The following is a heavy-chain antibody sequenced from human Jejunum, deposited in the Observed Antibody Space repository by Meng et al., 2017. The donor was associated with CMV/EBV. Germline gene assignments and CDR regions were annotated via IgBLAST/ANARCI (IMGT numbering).Heavy chain of an antibody. D-gene: IGHD1/OR15-1a*01. CDR1: GFTFSNYW. Sequence: QLVESGGGLGWSRGFLRLASAASGFTFSNYWMHWVRQAPGKGLVWVSHINSDGSDTNYADSVKGRFTISRDNAKNTLYLQMNSLRDEDTAVYYCARVEQEMCWGQGTLVTVSS. J-gene: IGHJ4*02. V-gene: IGHV3-74*01. CDR3: ARVEQEMC. CDR2: INSDGSDT.